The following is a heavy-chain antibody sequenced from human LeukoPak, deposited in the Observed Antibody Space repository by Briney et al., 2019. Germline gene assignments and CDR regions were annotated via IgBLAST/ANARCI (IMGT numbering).Heavy chain of an antibody. CDR1: GFTFSSYA. V-gene: IGHV3-23*01. D-gene: IGHD2-2*01. Sequence: PGGSLRLSCAASGFTFSSYAMSWVRQTPGKGLEWVSAISGSGGSTYYADSVKGRFTISRDNSKNTLYLQMNSLRAEDTAVYYCAKDRAGYCSSTSCCDYFDYWGQGTLVTVSS. CDR3: AKDRAGYCSSTSCCDYFDY. CDR2: ISGSGGST. J-gene: IGHJ4*02.